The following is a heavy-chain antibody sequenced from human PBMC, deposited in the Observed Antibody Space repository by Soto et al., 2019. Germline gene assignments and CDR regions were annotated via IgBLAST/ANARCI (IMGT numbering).Heavy chain of an antibody. CDR1: GFTFRSYS. Sequence: VGPLSLSCAASGFTFRSYSMNWVRQAPGKGLEWVSYISSSSSTIYYADSVKGRFTISRDNAKNSLYLQMNSLRDEDTAVYYCAREGSSLLVGRFYYGMDVWGQGTTVTVSS. D-gene: IGHD3-10*01. CDR2: ISSSSSTI. CDR3: AREGSSLLVGRFYYGMDV. V-gene: IGHV3-48*02. J-gene: IGHJ6*02.